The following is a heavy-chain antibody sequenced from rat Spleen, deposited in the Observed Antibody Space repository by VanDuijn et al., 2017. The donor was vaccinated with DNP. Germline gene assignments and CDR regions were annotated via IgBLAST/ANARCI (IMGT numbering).Heavy chain of an antibody. CDR3: ARAYPGIGVYVMDA. D-gene: IGHD1-4*01. J-gene: IGHJ4*01. Sequence: QVQLKESGPGLMQPSETLSLTCTVSGFSLTSNGVGWVRQPLGKGLVWMGTIWAGESTNYNSALKSRLSISRDTSKSQVFLKMNSLQTEDIATYYCARAYPGIGVYVMDAWGQGASVTVSS. V-gene: IGHV2-72*01. CDR1: GFSLTSNG. CDR2: IWAGEST.